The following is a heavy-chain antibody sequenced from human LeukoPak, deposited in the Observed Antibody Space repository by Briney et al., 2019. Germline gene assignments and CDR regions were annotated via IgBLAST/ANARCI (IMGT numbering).Heavy chain of an antibody. V-gene: IGHV3-30*18. CDR3: AKEPGPTYCSGGSCPVDY. CDR1: GFTFSSYG. Sequence: GGSLRLSCAASGFTFSSYGMHWVRQAPGKGLEWVAVISYDGSNKYYADSVKGRFTISRDNSKNTLYLQMNSLRAEDTAVYYCAKEPGPTYCSGGSCPVDYWGQGTLVTVSS. CDR2: ISYDGSNK. D-gene: IGHD2-15*01. J-gene: IGHJ4*02.